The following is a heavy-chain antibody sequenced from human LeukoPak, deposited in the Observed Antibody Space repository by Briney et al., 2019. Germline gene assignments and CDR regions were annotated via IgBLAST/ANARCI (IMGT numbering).Heavy chain of an antibody. CDR2: TYTSGST. J-gene: IGHJ3*02. V-gene: IGHV4-4*07. Sequence: PSETLSLTCTVSGGSISSYYWSWIRQPAGKGLEWIGRTYTSGSTNYNPSLKSRVTMSVDTSKNQFSLKLSSVTAADTAVYYCARSSSPSRYDYVWGSYRPSDAFDIWGQGTMVTVSS. D-gene: IGHD3-16*02. CDR1: GGSISSYY. CDR3: ARSSSPSRYDYVWGSYRPSDAFDI.